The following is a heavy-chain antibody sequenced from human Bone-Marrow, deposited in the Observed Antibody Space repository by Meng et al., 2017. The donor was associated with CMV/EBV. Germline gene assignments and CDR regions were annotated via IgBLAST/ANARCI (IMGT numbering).Heavy chain of an antibody. V-gene: IGHV3-74*01. J-gene: IGHJ5*02. Sequence: GESLKISCAASGFTFSSYWMHWVRQAPGKGLVWVSRINSDGSSTSYADSVKGRFTISRDNANNTLYLQMNSLRAEDTAVYYCARDRIVVVPAATNWFDPWGQGTLVTVSS. CDR3: ARDRIVVVPAATNWFDP. D-gene: IGHD2-2*01. CDR1: GFTFSSYW. CDR2: INSDGSST.